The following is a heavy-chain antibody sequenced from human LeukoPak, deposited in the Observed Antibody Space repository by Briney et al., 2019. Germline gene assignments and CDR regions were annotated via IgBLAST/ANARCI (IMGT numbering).Heavy chain of an antibody. J-gene: IGHJ4*02. Sequence: SETLSLTCTVSGGSNSSSSYYWGWIRQPPGKGLEWIGSIYYSGSTYYNPSLKSRVTISVDTSNNQFSLHLISVTAADTAVYYCATIPCTGGSCYYFDYWGQGTLVTVSS. D-gene: IGHD2-15*01. V-gene: IGHV4-39*01. CDR3: ATIPCTGGSCYYFDY. CDR2: IYYSGST. CDR1: GGSNSSSSYY.